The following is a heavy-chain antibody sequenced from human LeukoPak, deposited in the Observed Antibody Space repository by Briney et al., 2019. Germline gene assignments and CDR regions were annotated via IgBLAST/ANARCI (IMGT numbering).Heavy chain of an antibody. CDR1: RFTFSSHT. CDR3: ATSPVISRD. V-gene: IGHV3-74*03. CDR2: IYSDVRRI. Sequence: GGSLRLSCAASRFTFSSHTMHWVRQAPGKGLEWVARIYSDVRRIKYADSVKGRFTISRDNAKNTLYLQMNALRVEDTAVYYCATSPVISRDWGQGTLVTVSS. J-gene: IGHJ4*02. D-gene: IGHD2-21*01.